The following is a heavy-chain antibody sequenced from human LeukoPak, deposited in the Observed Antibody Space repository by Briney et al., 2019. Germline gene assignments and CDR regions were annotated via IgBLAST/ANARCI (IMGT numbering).Heavy chain of an antibody. CDR1: GGTFSSYA. D-gene: IGHD5-24*01. V-gene: IGHV1-69*06. CDR3: ARVRRDGYNRGAFDI. Sequence: SVKVSCKASGGTFSSYAISWVRQAPGQGLEWMGGIIPIFGTANYAQKFQGRVTITADKSTSTAYMELSSLRSEDTAVYYCARVRRDGYNRGAFDIWGQGTMVTVSS. J-gene: IGHJ3*02. CDR2: IIPIFGTA.